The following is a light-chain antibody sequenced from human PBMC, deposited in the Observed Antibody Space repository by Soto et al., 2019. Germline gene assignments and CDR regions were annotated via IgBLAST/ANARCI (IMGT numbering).Light chain of an antibody. V-gene: IGLV2-14*01. Sequence: QSALTQPASVSGSPGQSITISCTGTSSDVGGYNYVSWYQQHPGKDPKLMIYDVSNRPSGVSNRFSGSKSGNTASLTISGLQAEDEAEYYCSSYKSSSTPYVFGTGTKVTVL. CDR1: SSDVGGYNY. J-gene: IGLJ1*01. CDR2: DVS. CDR3: SSYKSSSTPYV.